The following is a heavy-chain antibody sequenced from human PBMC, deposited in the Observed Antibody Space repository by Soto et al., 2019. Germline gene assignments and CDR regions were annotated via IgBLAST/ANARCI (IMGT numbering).Heavy chain of an antibody. CDR1: GGSVSSGSYY. J-gene: IGHJ6*02. V-gene: IGHV4-61*01. CDR2: IYYSGST. Sequence: SETLSLTCTVSGGSVSSGSYYWSWIRQPPGKGLEWIGYIYYSGSTNYNPSLKSRVTISVDTSKNQFSLKLSSVTAADTAVYYCARDPGTTVTYYYYGMDVWGQGTTVTVSS. D-gene: IGHD4-17*01. CDR3: ARDPGTTVTYYYYGMDV.